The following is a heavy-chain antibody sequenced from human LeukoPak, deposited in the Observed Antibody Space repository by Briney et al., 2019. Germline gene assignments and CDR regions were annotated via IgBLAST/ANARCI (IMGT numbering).Heavy chain of an antibody. J-gene: IGHJ4*02. D-gene: IGHD2-15*01. CDR3: AREVVVAATVEY. CDR1: GYTFTGYY. V-gene: IGHV1-2*02. Sequence: ASVKVSCKASGYTFTGYYMHGLRQAPGQGLDGMGGINPNRGGTNYAQKFQGRVSMKRAKYISTAYLELRRLRSDDTAVYYCAREVVVAATVEYWGQGTLVTVSS. CDR2: INPNRGGT.